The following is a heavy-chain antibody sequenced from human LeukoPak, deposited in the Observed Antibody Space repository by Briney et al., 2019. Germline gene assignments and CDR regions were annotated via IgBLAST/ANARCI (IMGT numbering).Heavy chain of an antibody. CDR2: LYSDGTT. CDR1: GFTFSSYW. V-gene: IGHV3-53*01. J-gene: IGHJ4*02. CDR3: ARAAYDSNGFTANHDY. D-gene: IGHD5-18*01. Sequence: GGSLRLTCAASGFTFSSYWMHWVRQAPGKGLEWVSVLYSDGTTYYADSVKGRSTISRDNSRNTLYLQMNNLRAEDTAVYYCARAAYDSNGFTANHDYWGQGTLVTVSS.